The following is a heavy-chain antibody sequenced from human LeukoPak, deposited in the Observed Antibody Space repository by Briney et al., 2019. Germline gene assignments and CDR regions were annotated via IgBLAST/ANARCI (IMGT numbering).Heavy chain of an antibody. J-gene: IGHJ4*02. CDR1: GGTFSSYA. CDR2: ISAYTGNT. V-gene: IGHV1-18*01. CDR3: AREASTLFDY. D-gene: IGHD2-15*01. Sequence: ASVKVSCKASGGTFSSYAIRRVRQAPGEGLEWMGWISAYTGNTNYAQKLQGRVTMTTDTSTSTAYMELRSLRSDDTAVYYCAREASTLFDYWGQGTLVTVSS.